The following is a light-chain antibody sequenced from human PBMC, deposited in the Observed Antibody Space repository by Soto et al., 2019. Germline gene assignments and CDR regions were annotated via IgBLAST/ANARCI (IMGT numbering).Light chain of an antibody. Sequence: DIQVTQSPSSLSASVGDRVTITCRASQSISGYLNWYQQKPGKPPKLLIYAASSLQSGVPLRFSGSGSGADVTLTISSQQPGDFATYFCQESYSTPPTCGQGTKLEIK. CDR1: QSISGY. CDR3: QESYSTPPT. J-gene: IGKJ2*01. V-gene: IGKV1-39*01. CDR2: AAS.